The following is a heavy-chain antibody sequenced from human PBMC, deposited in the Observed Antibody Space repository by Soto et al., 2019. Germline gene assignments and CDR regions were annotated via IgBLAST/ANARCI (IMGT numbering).Heavy chain of an antibody. J-gene: IGHJ4*02. CDR1: GFTFDDYA. V-gene: IGHV3-9*01. CDR2: ISWNSGSI. Sequence: GGSLRLSCAASGFTFDDYAMHWVRQAPGKGLEWVSGISWNSGSIGYADSVKGRFTISRDNAKNSLYLQMNSLRAEDTALYYCAKEGRITIFGVATTTEAFDYWGQGTLVTVSS. CDR3: AKEGRITIFGVATTTEAFDY. D-gene: IGHD3-3*01.